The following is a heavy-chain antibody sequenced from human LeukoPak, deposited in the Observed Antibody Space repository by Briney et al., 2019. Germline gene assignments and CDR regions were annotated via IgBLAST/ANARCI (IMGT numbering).Heavy chain of an antibody. CDR1: GFTFGNHW. V-gene: IGHV3-74*01. Sequence: GGSLRLSCAASGFTFGNHWMHWVRQAPGKGLVWVSRINFDGSSTSYADSVKGRFTISRDNSKNTLYLQMNSLRAEDTAVYYCATSVVGFTYDEHFQHWGQGTLVTVSS. CDR2: INFDGSST. CDR3: ATSVVGFTYDEHFQH. D-gene: IGHD1-26*01. J-gene: IGHJ1*01.